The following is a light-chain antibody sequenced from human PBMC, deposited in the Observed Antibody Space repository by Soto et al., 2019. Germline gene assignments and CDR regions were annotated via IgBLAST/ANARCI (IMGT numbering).Light chain of an antibody. CDR3: QQYGSSPPT. CDR1: QSVSNNY. J-gene: IGKJ1*01. Sequence: EMGLTQSPGTLSLSPGERATLSCRGSQSVSNNYLAWYQQKPGQAPRLLIYGASSRATGTPDRFSGSGSGTDFTLTINRLEPEDFALYYCQQYGSSPPTFGQGTKVDIK. CDR2: GAS. V-gene: IGKV3-20*01.